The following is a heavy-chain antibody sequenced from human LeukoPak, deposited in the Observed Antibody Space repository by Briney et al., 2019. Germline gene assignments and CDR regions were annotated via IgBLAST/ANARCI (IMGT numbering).Heavy chain of an antibody. CDR3: ARDTPYSNYDAFDI. D-gene: IGHD4-11*01. Sequence: SVKVSCKASGGTFSSYAISWVRQAPGQGLEWMGGIIPIFGTANYAQKFQGRVTITADESTSTAYMELSSLRSEDTAVYYCARDTPYSNYDAFDIWGQGTMVTVSS. CDR2: IIPIFGTA. V-gene: IGHV1-69*01. J-gene: IGHJ3*02. CDR1: GGTFSSYA.